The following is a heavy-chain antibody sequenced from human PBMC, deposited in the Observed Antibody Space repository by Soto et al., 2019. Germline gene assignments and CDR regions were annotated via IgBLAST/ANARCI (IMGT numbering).Heavy chain of an antibody. J-gene: IGHJ6*04. Sequence: ASVKVSCKASGYTFTSYGISWVRQAPGQGLEWMGWISAYNGNTNYAQKLQGRVTMTTDTSTSTACMELRSLRSDDTAGYYCAQYDFWRGQTPYGMDVWGKGTTVPVPS. CDR1: GYTFTSYG. CDR3: AQYDFWRGQTPYGMDV. V-gene: IGHV1-18*01. D-gene: IGHD3-3*01. CDR2: ISAYNGNT.